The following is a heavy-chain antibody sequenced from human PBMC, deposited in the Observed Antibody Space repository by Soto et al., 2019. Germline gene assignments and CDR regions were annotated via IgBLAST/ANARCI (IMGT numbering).Heavy chain of an antibody. J-gene: IGHJ4*02. V-gene: IGHV1-46*01. CDR1: GYTFTSYY. Sequence: ASVKVSCKASGYTFTSYYMHWVRQAPGQGLEWMRIINPSGGSTSYAQKFQGRVTMTRGTSTSTVYMELSSLRSEDTAVYYCARELLRDSSGYQHFDYWGQGTLVTVSS. CDR2: INPSGGST. D-gene: IGHD3-22*01. CDR3: ARELLRDSSGYQHFDY.